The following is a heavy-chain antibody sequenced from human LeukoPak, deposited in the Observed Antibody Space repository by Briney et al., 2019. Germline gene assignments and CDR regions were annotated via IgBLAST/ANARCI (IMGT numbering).Heavy chain of an antibody. D-gene: IGHD3-22*01. Sequence: PGGSLRLSCAASGFSFSSYWMHWVRQAPGKGLVWVSRINSDGSSTSYADSVKGRFTISRDNSKNTLYLQMNSLRAEDTAVYYCAKDLDSSGYYMLNYWGQGTLVTVSS. CDR2: INSDGSST. J-gene: IGHJ4*02. CDR3: AKDLDSSGYYMLNY. CDR1: GFSFSSYW. V-gene: IGHV3-74*01.